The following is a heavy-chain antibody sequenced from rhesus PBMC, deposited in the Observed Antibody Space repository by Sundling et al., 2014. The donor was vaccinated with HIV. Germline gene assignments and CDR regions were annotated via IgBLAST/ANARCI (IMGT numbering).Heavy chain of an antibody. CDR2: IFGSIGST. V-gene: IGHV4-127*01. CDR1: GGSISGGYG. CDR3: AREGRTWNYGYGLES. D-gene: IGHD1-1*01. Sequence: QLQLQESGPGLVKPSETLSLTCAVSGGSISGGYGWNWVRQPPGKGLEWIGQIFGSIGSTHYSPSLRSRVTISADTSKNHFSLNLSAVTAADTAVYYCAREGRTWNYGYGLESWGQGVVVTVSS. J-gene: IGHJ6*01.